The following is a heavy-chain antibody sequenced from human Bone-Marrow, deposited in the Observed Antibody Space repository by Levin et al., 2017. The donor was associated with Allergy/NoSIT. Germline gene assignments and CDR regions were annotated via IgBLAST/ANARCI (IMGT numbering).Heavy chain of an antibody. CDR1: GFTFSNSG. D-gene: IGHD5-12*01. J-gene: IGHJ6*04. Sequence: LAGGSLRLSCAASGFTFSNSGMHWVRQAPGKGLQWVAVMWSDGSNKYYADSVKGRFTISRDNSKDRLYLQMNSLRAEDTAIYYCAREASGYELDVWGNGTTVTVSS. V-gene: IGHV3-33*01. CDR3: AREASGYELDV. CDR2: MWSDGSNK.